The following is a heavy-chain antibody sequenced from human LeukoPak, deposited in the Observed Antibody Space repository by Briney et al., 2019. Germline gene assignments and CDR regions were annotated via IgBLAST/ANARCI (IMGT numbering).Heavy chain of an antibody. Sequence: SVKVSCKASGGTFSSYAISWVRQAPGQGLEWMGGIIPIFGTANYAQKFQGRVTMTRDTSTSTVYMELSSLRSEDTAVYYCARDRYFGSGSSDYWGQGTLVTVSS. CDR1: GGTFSSYA. V-gene: IGHV1-69*05. CDR2: IIPIFGTA. J-gene: IGHJ4*02. CDR3: ARDRYFGSGSSDY. D-gene: IGHD3-10*01.